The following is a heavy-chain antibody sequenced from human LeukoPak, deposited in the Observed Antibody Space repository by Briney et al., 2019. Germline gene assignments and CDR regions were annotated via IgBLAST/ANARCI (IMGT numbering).Heavy chain of an antibody. D-gene: IGHD3-3*01. CDR1: GGSFSGYC. Sequence: PSETLSLTCAVYGGSFSGYCWSWIRQPTGKGLEWIGEINHSGSTNYNPSLKSRVTISVDTSKNQFSLKLSSVTAADTAVYYCARRGYDFWSGYYFDYWGQGTLVTVSS. CDR2: INHSGST. CDR3: ARRGYDFWSGYYFDY. J-gene: IGHJ4*02. V-gene: IGHV4-34*01.